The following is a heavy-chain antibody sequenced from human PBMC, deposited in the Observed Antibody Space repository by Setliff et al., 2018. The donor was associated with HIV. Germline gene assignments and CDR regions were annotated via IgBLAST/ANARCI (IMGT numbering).Heavy chain of an antibody. J-gene: IGHJ6*03. V-gene: IGHV4-4*08. CDR2: IYTSGIT. CDR1: GDSISSYY. CDR3: ARDRRGYYYGSGSCYMDV. D-gene: IGHD3-10*01. Sequence: LSLTCTVSGDSISSYYWSWIRQPPGKELEWIGYIYTSGITDYNPSLKSRVTISGDTSKNQFSLKLSSVTAADTAVYYCARDRRGYYYGSGSCYMDVWGTGTTVTVSS.